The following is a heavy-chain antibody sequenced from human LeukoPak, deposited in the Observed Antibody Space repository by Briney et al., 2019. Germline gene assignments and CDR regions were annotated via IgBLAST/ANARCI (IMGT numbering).Heavy chain of an antibody. CDR3: ARDLVDNACDF. D-gene: IGHD2-8*01. Sequence: ASVKVSCKASGYTFTSYYMHWVRQAPGQGLEWMGIIDPSGGSTSYAQKFQGRVTMTRDTSTSTVYMELSSLRSEDTAVYYCARDLVDNACDFWGQGTLVTVSS. CDR2: IDPSGGST. CDR1: GYTFTSYY. V-gene: IGHV1-46*01. J-gene: IGHJ4*02.